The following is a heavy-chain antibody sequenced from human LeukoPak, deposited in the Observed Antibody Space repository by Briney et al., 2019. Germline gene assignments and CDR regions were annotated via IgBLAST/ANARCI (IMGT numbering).Heavy chain of an antibody. CDR1: GFTFSSYA. D-gene: IGHD5-12*01. CDR2: ISGSGGST. J-gene: IGHJ4*02. CDR3: AKDRRSTVPTISDY. Sequence: GGSLRLSCAASGFTFSSYAMNWVRQAPGKGLEWVSAISGSGGSTYDADSVKGRFTISRDNSENTLYLRMNSLRAEDTAVYYCAKDRRSTVPTISDYWGQGTLVTVSS. V-gene: IGHV3-23*01.